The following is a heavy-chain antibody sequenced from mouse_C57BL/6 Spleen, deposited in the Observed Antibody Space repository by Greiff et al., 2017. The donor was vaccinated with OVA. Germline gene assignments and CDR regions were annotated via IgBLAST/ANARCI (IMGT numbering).Heavy chain of an antibody. CDR3: ARERDGYPAWFAY. CDR1: GYSITSGYY. V-gene: IGHV3-6*01. D-gene: IGHD2-3*01. J-gene: IGHJ3*01. CDR2: ISYDGSN. Sequence: EVKLEESGPGLVKPSQSLSLTCSVTGYSITSGYYWNWIRQFPGNKLEWMGYISYDGSNNYNPSLKNRISITRDTSKNQFFLKLNSVTTEDTATYYCARERDGYPAWFAYWGQGTLVTVSA.